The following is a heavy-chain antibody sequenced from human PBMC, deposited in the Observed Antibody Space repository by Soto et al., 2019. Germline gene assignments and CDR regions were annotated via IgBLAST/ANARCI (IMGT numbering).Heavy chain of an antibody. CDR1: GFTFSSYG. J-gene: IGHJ4*02. CDR3: AKVGGYSSSLALDY. V-gene: IGHV3-30*18. Sequence: GGSLRLSCTASGFTFSSYGMPWVRQAPGKGLEWGAVIAYDGSNKYYADSVKGRFTISRDNSKNTLYLQMNSLRAEDTAVYYCAKVGGYSSSLALDYWGQGTLVTVSS. D-gene: IGHD6-13*01. CDR2: IAYDGSNK.